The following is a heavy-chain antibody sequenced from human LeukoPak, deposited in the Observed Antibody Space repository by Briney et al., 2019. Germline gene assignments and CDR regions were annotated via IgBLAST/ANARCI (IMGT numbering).Heavy chain of an antibody. J-gene: IGHJ3*02. CDR2: IFPGDSDT. Sequence: GESLKISCWGSGYSFTNYWIGWVRRMPGKGLEWMAIIFPGDSDTRYSPSFRGQVTISADKSISTAYLQWRSLKASDTAMYYCARPNLMAASSNDAFDIWGQGTMVTVSS. D-gene: IGHD6-13*01. CDR3: ARPNLMAASSNDAFDI. CDR1: GYSFTNYW. V-gene: IGHV5-51*01.